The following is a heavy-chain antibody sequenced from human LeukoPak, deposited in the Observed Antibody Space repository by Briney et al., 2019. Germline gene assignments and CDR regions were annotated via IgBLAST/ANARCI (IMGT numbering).Heavy chain of an antibody. CDR2: IYYSGST. CDR1: GGSISSYY. CDR3: ARSPTTDYFDY. D-gene: IGHD5-12*01. J-gene: IGHJ4*02. Sequence: SETVSLTCTVSGGSISSYYWSWIRQPPGKGLEWIGYIYYSGSTNYNPSLKSRVTISVDTSKNQFSLKLSSVTAADTAVYYCARSPTTDYFDYWGQGTLVTVSS. V-gene: IGHV4-59*01.